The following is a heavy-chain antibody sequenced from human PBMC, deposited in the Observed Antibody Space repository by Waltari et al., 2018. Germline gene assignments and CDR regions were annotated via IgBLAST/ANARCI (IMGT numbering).Heavy chain of an antibody. CDR1: GGSIITNSHY. CDR3: ATYIGASIGTAAFDV. Sequence: QLQLQESGPGLLKPSETLSLTCSVPGGSIITNSHYWGWIRQPPGQGLEWIGTISYIGATYTSPSLKSRVTLSRDTSKNQLSLTLGSVTAADTAVYYCATYIGASIGTAAFDVWGQGTLVTVSS. CDR2: ISYIGAT. D-gene: IGHD5-12*01. J-gene: IGHJ3*01. V-gene: IGHV4-39*01.